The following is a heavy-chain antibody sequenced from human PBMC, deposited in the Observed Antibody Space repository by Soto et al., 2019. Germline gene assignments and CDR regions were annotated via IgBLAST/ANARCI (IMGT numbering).Heavy chain of an antibody. Sequence: QVQLVESGGGVVQPGRSLRLSCAASGFTFTSYTMHWVRQAPGKGLEWVTVISFGGTNKFYADSVKGRFTVSRDNSKNALYLQMNSLRGEDTAIYYCARDSSIVGARWRLDYWGQGTLVTVSS. D-gene: IGHD1-26*01. CDR2: ISFGGTNK. J-gene: IGHJ4*02. V-gene: IGHV3-30-3*01. CDR3: ARDSSIVGARWRLDY. CDR1: GFTFTSYT.